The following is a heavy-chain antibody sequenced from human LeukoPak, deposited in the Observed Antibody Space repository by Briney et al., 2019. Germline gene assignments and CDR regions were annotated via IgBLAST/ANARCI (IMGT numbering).Heavy chain of an antibody. D-gene: IGHD3-3*01. CDR3: TTDNVRNGYDLIGFDY. Sequence: SGGSLRLSCAASGFTFSNAWMSWVRQAPGKGLEWVGRIKSKTDGGTTDYAAPVKGRFTISRDDSKNTLYLQMNSLKTEDTAVYYCTTDNVRNGYDLIGFDYWGQGTLVTVSS. J-gene: IGHJ4*02. CDR1: GFTFSNAW. CDR2: IKSKTDGGTT. V-gene: IGHV3-15*01.